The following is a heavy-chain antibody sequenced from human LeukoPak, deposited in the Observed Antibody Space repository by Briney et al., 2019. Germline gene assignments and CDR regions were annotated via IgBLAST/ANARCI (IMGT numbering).Heavy chain of an antibody. CDR3: ASDHGPTTLLN. Sequence: PSETLSLTCAVYGGSFSGYYWSWIRQPPGKGLEWIGEINHSGSTNYNPSLKSRVTISVDTSKNQFSLKLSSVTAADTAVYYCASDHGPTTLLNWGQGTLVTVSS. CDR2: INHSGST. CDR1: GGSFSGYY. V-gene: IGHV4-34*01. J-gene: IGHJ4*02. D-gene: IGHD1-14*01.